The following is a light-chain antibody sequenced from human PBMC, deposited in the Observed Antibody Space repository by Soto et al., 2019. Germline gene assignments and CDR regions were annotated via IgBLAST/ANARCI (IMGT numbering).Light chain of an antibody. J-gene: IGLJ2*01. V-gene: IGLV2-14*01. CDR3: SSYTRSRTLI. Sequence: QSALTQPASVSGSPGQSITISCTGTSSDVGGYNYVSWYQQHPGKAPKLMIYEVSNRPSGVSNRFSGSKSGNTASLTISGLQAEDEADYSCSSYTRSRTLIFGGGTKLTVL. CDR2: EVS. CDR1: SSDVGGYNY.